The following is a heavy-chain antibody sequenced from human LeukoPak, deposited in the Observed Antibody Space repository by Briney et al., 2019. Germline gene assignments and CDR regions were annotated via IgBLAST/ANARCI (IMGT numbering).Heavy chain of an antibody. Sequence: SQTLSLTCTVSGGSISSGGYYWSWISQPPGKGLEWIGYIYYSGSTYYNPSLKSRVTLSVDPSKNQFSLKLISVTAADIAVYYCARDMRTTVVTTPYFDYWGQGTLVTVSS. CDR3: ARDMRTTVVTTPYFDY. V-gene: IGHV4-31*03. J-gene: IGHJ4*02. D-gene: IGHD4-23*01. CDR2: IYYSGST. CDR1: GGSISSGGYY.